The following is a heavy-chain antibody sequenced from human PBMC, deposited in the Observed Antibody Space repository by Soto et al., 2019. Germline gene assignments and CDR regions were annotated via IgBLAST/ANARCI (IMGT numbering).Heavy chain of an antibody. CDR1: GFIFSNAW. V-gene: IGHV3-15*01. Sequence: GGSLRLSCSASGFIFSNAWMSWVRQAPGKGLEWVGHIKSKAHGETTDYGVPVKGRFIISRDDSKKTLYLHMSSLKTEDTGVYYCTRDQSADYPYYFYGMDDWGQGTTVTVSS. CDR2: IKSKAHGETT. J-gene: IGHJ6*02. D-gene: IGHD4-17*01. CDR3: TRDQSADYPYYFYGMDD.